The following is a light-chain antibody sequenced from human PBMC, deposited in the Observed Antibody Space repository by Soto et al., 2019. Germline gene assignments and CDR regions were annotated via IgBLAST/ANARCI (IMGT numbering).Light chain of an antibody. Sequence: EIELTQSPGTLSLSPGERATLSCRASQSVSSKLAWFQQKPGQAPSLLIYGVSTRATGVPVRFSGSGSGTEFTLTINSLQSEDFAVYYCQQYNNWPHTFGQGTKVDIK. CDR3: QQYNNWPHT. J-gene: IGKJ2*01. V-gene: IGKV3-15*01. CDR1: QSVSSK. CDR2: GVS.